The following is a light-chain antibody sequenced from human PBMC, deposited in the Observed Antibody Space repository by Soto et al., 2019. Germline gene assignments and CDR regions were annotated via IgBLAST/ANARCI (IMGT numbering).Light chain of an antibody. CDR2: DAS. Sequence: EIVLTQSPATLSLSPGERATLSCRASQSVSSYLTWYQQKPGQAPRLLMYDASNRATGIPARFGGSGSGTDFTLTISSLEPEDFAVYFCHQRSNWPLTFGGGTKVEIK. V-gene: IGKV3-11*01. CDR3: HQRSNWPLT. J-gene: IGKJ4*01. CDR1: QSVSSY.